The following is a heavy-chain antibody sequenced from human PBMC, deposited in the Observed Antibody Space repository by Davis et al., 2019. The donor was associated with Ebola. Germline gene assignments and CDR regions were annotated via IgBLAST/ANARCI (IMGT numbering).Heavy chain of an antibody. CDR3: ARASIGRGDY. CDR1: GFTFSTYW. D-gene: IGHD1-1*01. CDR2: INNDGSDT. J-gene: IGHJ4*02. V-gene: IGHV3-74*01. Sequence: PGGSLRLSCAASGFTFSTYWMHWVRHDPGKGLVWVSSINNDGSDTRYADSVKGRFTISRDNAKNTLYLQMNSLRAEDTAVYYCARASIGRGDYWGQGTLVTVSS.